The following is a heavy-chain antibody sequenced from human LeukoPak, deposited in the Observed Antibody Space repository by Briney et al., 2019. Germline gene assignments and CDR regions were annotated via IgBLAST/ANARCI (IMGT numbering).Heavy chain of an antibody. D-gene: IGHD4-11*01. Sequence: SETLSLTCTVSGGSVSSHQWSWIRQPPGKGLEWIGYIYYSGSTNYNPSLRSRFTISIDRSTNRFSLRLSSVTAADTAMYYCARGVLTTVSYYMDVWDNGTTVTVSS. V-gene: IGHV4-59*02. CDR1: GGSVSSHQ. J-gene: IGHJ6*03. CDR3: ARGVLTTVSYYMDV. CDR2: IYYSGST.